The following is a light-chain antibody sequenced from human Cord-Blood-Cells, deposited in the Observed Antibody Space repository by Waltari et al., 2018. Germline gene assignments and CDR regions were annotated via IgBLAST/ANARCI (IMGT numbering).Light chain of an antibody. J-gene: IGLJ2*01. CDR2: DVS. V-gene: IGLV2-14*01. CDR1: SSDVGGYNC. Sequence: QSALTQPASVSGSPGQSITISCTGTSSDVGGYNCVSWYQQHPGKAPKLMIYDVSNRPSGVSNRFSGSKSGNTASPTISGLQAEDEADYYCSSYTSSSTLVFGGGTKLTVL. CDR3: SSYTSSSTLV.